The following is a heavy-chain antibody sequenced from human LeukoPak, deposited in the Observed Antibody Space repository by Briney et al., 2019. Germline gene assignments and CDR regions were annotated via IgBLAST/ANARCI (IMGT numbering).Heavy chain of an antibody. CDR2: VSSHGNEG. CDR1: EFTFSNYA. V-gene: IGHV3-30*17. D-gene: IGHD5-24*01. Sequence: PGGSLRLSCAVSEFTFSNYAMHWVRQPPGKGLEWVAVVSSHGNEGYYADSVRGRFTISRDNSKNTLYLQIDSLRLEDTAIYYCTRDAYNFNDFDYWGQGTLVTVSS. J-gene: IGHJ4*02. CDR3: TRDAYNFNDFDY.